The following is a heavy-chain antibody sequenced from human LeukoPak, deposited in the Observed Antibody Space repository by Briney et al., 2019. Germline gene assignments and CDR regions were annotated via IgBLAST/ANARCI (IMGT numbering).Heavy chain of an antibody. CDR2: IYPGDSDT. Sequence: YWSWIRQHPGKGLEWMGIIYPGDSDTRYSPSFQGQVTISADKSISTAYLQWSSPKASDTAMYYCARRTTLADGMDVWGQGTTVTVSS. CDR1: YW. CDR3: ARRTTLADGMDV. D-gene: IGHD1-14*01. J-gene: IGHJ6*02. V-gene: IGHV5-51*01.